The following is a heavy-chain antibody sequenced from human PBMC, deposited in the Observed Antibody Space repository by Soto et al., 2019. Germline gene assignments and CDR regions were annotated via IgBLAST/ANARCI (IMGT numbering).Heavy chain of an antibody. Sequence: SETLSLTCSVSGVSVSSGSYYWTWIRQPPGKGLEWIGLIYNSGTTNYNPSLKSRVTISLDTSKNQFSLKLSSVTAADTAVYYCAREFAYWGQGILVTVSS. D-gene: IGHD3-10*01. CDR1: GVSVSSGSYY. J-gene: IGHJ4*02. CDR3: AREFAY. CDR2: IYNSGTT. V-gene: IGHV4-61*01.